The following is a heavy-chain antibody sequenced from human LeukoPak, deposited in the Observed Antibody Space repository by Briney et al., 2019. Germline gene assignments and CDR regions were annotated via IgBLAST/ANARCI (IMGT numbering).Heavy chain of an antibody. CDR1: GYTFRAYS. CDR2: IQHDASNK. D-gene: IGHD5-18*01. V-gene: IGHV3-30*03. CDR3: ARIGAGFSYGGGFDP. J-gene: IGHJ5*02. Sequence: PGGSLRLSCAASGYTFRAYSMAWVRQAPGQGMGWVTAIQHDASNKYYADSVKGRFTISRDDPKNTLYLQMNSLRSEDTAVYYCARIGAGFSYGGGFDPWGQGALVTVSS.